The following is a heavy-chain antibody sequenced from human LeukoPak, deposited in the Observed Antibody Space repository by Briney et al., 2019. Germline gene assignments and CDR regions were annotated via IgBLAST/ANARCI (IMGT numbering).Heavy chain of an antibody. V-gene: IGHV1-69*01. CDR3: ARDKTYYDFWSGYYSPPGKPFYYYYMDV. Sequence: SVKVSCKASGGTFSSYAISWVRQAPGQGLEWMGGIVPIFGTANYAQKFQGRVTITADESTSTAYMELSSLRSEDTAVYYCARDKTYYDFWSGYYSPPGKPFYYYYMDVWGKGTTVTVSS. CDR1: GGTFSSYA. CDR2: IVPIFGTA. D-gene: IGHD3-3*01. J-gene: IGHJ6*03.